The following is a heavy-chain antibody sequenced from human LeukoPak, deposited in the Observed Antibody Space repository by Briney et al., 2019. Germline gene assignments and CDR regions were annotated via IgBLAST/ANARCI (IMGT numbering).Heavy chain of an antibody. J-gene: IGHJ4*02. CDR1: GFTFSSYS. D-gene: IGHD2-21*02. V-gene: IGHV3-21*01. CDR3: ARDGSRGNLVTAPDY. Sequence: GGSLRLSCAASGFTFSSYSMNWVRQAPGKGLEWVSLINSGNSYQHYADSVKGRFTISRDNAKNSLYLQMNSLRAEDTAVYYCARDGSRGNLVTAPDYWGQGTLVTVSS. CDR2: INSGNSYQ.